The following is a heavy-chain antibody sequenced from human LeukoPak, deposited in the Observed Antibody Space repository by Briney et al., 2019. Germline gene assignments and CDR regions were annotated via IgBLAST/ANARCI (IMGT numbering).Heavy chain of an antibody. J-gene: IGHJ5*02. CDR2: MSYSGST. Sequence: SETLSLTCTVSGGFTSSSNYYWGWIRQPPGKGLEGIGTMSYSGSTNYNPSLKSRVTISVDTSKNQFSLKLSSVTAADTAVYYCARVLWFGGWFDPWGQGTLVTVSS. D-gene: IGHD3-10*01. CDR1: GGFTSSSNYY. CDR3: ARVLWFGGWFDP. V-gene: IGHV4-39*07.